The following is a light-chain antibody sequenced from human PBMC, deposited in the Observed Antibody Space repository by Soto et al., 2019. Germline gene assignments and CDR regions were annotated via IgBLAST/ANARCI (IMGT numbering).Light chain of an antibody. Sequence: QSALTQPASVSGSPGQSITISCTGTSSDVGGYNYVSWYQQHPGKAPKLMIYDVSNRPSGVSNRFSGSKSSNTASLTISGLQAEDEADYYCSSYTSSSALVVFGGGTKLTGL. CDR1: SSDVGGYNY. J-gene: IGLJ2*01. V-gene: IGLV2-14*01. CDR3: SSYTSSSALVV. CDR2: DVS.